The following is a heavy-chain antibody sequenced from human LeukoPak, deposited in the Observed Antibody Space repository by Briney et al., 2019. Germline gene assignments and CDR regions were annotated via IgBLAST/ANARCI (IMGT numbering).Heavy chain of an antibody. D-gene: IGHD3-3*01. Sequence: PSETLSLTCTVSGGSISSSSYYWGWIRQPPGKGLEWIGSIYYSGSTYYNPSLKSRVTISVDTSKNQFSLKLSSVTAADTAVYYCARQGRFGPLDVWGKGTTVTISS. V-gene: IGHV4-39*01. CDR3: ARQGRFGPLDV. CDR2: IYYSGST. CDR1: GGSISSSSYY. J-gene: IGHJ6*04.